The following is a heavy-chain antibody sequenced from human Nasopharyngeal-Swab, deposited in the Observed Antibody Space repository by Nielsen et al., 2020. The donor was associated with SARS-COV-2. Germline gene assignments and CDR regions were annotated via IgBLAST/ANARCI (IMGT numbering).Heavy chain of an antibody. Sequence: GESLKISCETSGYNFYTYWIAWVRQVPGKGLEYMGIIYPGDSDARYNPSSRGQVTISVDKSTSTVYLQWSSLKASDSALYFCVRSYYDYVWGTNGYFDYWGQGTLVSASS. D-gene: IGHD3-16*01. J-gene: IGHJ4*02. CDR2: IYPGDSDA. CDR3: VRSYYDYVWGTNGYFDY. CDR1: GYNFYTYW. V-gene: IGHV5-51*01.